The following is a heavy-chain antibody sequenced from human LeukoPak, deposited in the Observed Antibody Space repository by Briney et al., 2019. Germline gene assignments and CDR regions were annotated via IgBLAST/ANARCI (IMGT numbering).Heavy chain of an antibody. J-gene: IGHJ4*02. CDR2: LYYSGST. CDR1: GGSISSSSYY. Sequence: SETLSLTCTVSGGSISSSSYYWGWIRQPPGKGLEWIGSLYYSGSTYYNPSLKSRVTISVDTSKNHFSLKLRSVTAADTAVYYCARDSITMQIDYWGQGTLVTVSS. V-gene: IGHV4-39*07. CDR3: ARDSITMQIDY. D-gene: IGHD3-10*01.